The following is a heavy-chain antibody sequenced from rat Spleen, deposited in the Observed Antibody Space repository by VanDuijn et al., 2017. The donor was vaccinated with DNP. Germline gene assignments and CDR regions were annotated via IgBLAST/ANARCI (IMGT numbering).Heavy chain of an antibody. Sequence: QVQVKESGPGLVQPSQTLSLTCTVSGFSLTSHTVSWVRQPPGKGLEWIAAISSGGSTYYNSALKSRLSISRDTSKSQVFLKMNSLQTEDTAMYFCARWADYWGQGVMVTVSS. V-gene: IGHV2-6*01. CDR2: ISSGGST. CDR3: ARWADY. CDR1: GFSLTSHT. D-gene: IGHD4-6*01. J-gene: IGHJ2*01.